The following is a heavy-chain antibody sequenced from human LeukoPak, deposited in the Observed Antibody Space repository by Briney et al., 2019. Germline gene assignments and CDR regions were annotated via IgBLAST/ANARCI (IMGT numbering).Heavy chain of an antibody. CDR3: ARARVMVRGVIRYYYGMDV. V-gene: IGHV4-4*07. D-gene: IGHD3-10*01. CDR2: IYTSGST. J-gene: IGHJ6*02. CDR1: VGSISSYY. Sequence: SETLSLTCTVSVGSISSYYWSWIRQPAGKGLEWIGRIYTSGSTNNNPSLKSRVTMSVDTSKTQFSLKLTSVTAADTAVYYCARARVMVRGVIRYYYGMDVWGQGTTVTVSS.